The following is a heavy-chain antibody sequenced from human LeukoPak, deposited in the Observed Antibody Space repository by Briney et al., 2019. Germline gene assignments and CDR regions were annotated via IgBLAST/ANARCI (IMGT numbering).Heavy chain of an antibody. CDR2: IYSSGST. V-gene: IGHV4-4*07. CDR1: GGSISSYY. CDR3: ASNKYSSGWYARGNYYMDV. Sequence: PSETLSLTYTVSGGSISSYYWSWIRQPAGKGLEWIGRIYSSGSTNYNPSLKSRVTISVDTSKNQFSLKLSSVTAAYTAVYYCASNKYSSGWYARGNYYMDVWGKGTTVTVSS. J-gene: IGHJ6*03. D-gene: IGHD6-19*01.